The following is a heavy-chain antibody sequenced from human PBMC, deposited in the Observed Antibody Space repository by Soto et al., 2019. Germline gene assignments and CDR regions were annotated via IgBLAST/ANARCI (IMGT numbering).Heavy chain of an antibody. CDR2: INSNTGGT. V-gene: IGHV1-2*02. CDR1: GYTFNGHY. D-gene: IGHD2-2*01. CDR3: ARGGYHLLYYFDY. J-gene: IGHJ4*02. Sequence: ASVKVSCKASGYTFNGHYMHWVRQAPGQGLEWMGWINSNTGGTNYAQRFQGRVTMTRDRSVSTAYMELSSLKSDDTAVYYCARGGYHLLYYFDYWGQGSLVTVSS.